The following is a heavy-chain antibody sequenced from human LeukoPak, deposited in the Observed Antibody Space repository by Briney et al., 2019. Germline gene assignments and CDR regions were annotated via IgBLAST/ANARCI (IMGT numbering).Heavy chain of an antibody. CDR2: ISSSSSYI. Sequence: PGGSLRLSCAPSGFTFSSYSMNWVRQAPGKGLEWVSSISSSSSYISYADSVKGRFTISRDNAKNSLYLQMNSLRAEDTAVYYCARDVRTTGTTTTYYFDYWGQGTLVTVSS. CDR3: ARDVRTTGTTTTYYFDY. CDR1: GFTFSSYS. V-gene: IGHV3-21*01. D-gene: IGHD1-1*01. J-gene: IGHJ4*02.